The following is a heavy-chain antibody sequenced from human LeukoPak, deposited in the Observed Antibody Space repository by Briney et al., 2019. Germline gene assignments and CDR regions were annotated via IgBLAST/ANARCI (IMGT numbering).Heavy chain of an antibody. V-gene: IGHV4-30-4*01. CDR3: ARTKDTTVIMFYN. Sequence: SQTLSLTCTVSGGSITSGDYYWSWIRQSPGKGLEWIGYIYYSGGSYYNPSLRSRVTISIDRSKNQLSLKLSSVTAADTAVYYCARTKDTTVIMFYNWGQGTLVTVSS. CDR1: GGSITSGDYY. J-gene: IGHJ4*02. CDR2: IYYSGGS. D-gene: IGHD3-16*01.